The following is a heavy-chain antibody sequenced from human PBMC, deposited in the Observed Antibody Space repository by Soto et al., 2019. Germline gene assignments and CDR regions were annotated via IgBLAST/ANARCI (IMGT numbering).Heavy chain of an antibody. D-gene: IGHD3-10*01. J-gene: IGHJ6*02. V-gene: IGHV1-58*01. CDR1: GFTFTSSA. Sequence: SVKVSCKASGFTFTSSAVQWVRQARGQRLEWIGWIVVGSGNTNYAQKFQERVTITRDMSTSTAYMELSSLRSEDTAVYYRAAVDGSGSYQKYYYYGMDVWGQGTTVTVSS. CDR3: AAVDGSGSYQKYYYYGMDV. CDR2: IVVGSGNT.